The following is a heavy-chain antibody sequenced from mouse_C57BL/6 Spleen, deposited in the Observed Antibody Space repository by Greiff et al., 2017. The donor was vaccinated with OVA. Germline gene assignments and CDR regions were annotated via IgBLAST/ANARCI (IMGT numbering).Heavy chain of an antibody. Sequence: QVQLQQSGAELVRPGSSVKLSCKASGYTFTSYWMHWVKQRPIQGLEWIGNIDPSDSETHYNQKFKDKATLTVDKSSSTAYMQLSSLTSEDSAVYYCARFDYDYDGYAMDYWGQGTSVTVSS. CDR3: ARFDYDYDGYAMDY. V-gene: IGHV1-52*01. CDR2: IDPSDSET. D-gene: IGHD2-4*01. CDR1: GYTFTSYW. J-gene: IGHJ4*01.